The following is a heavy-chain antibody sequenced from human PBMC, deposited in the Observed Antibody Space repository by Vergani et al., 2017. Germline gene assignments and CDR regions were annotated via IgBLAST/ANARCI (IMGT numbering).Heavy chain of an antibody. Sequence: VQIVESGGGLVKPGGSLRLSCAASGFSFSDHYMTWIRQAPGKGLEWVSYISNSGNTIEYADSVKGRFSISRDNAKSSLFLQMDSLRAEDTAVYYCARDHRDYNNYPGTFDIWGQGSMVTVSS. CDR3: ARDHRDYNNYPGTFDI. J-gene: IGHJ3*02. D-gene: IGHD5-24*01. V-gene: IGHV3-11*01. CDR1: GFSFSDHY. CDR2: ISNSGNTI.